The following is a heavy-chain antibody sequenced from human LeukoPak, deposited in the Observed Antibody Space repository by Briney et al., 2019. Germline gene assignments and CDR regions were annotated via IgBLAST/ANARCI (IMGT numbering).Heavy chain of an antibody. D-gene: IGHD2-21*02. CDR2: IGADGSES. CDR1: GGTFSDYY. Sequence: PGGSLRLSCAASGGTFSDYYMSWVRQAPGKGLEWVAKIGADGSESYYVDSVKGCFTISRDNSDYSLYLQLNSLRAEDTAVYYCAREDRLHYFDLWGQGTMVTVSS. V-gene: IGHV3-7*01. J-gene: IGHJ4*02. CDR3: AREDRLHYFDL.